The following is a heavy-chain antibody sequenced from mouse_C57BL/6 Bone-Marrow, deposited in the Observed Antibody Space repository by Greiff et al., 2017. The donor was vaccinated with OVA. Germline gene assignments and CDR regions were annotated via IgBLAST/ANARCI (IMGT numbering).Heavy chain of an antibody. CDR1: GFNIKNTY. J-gene: IGHJ4*01. CDR2: IDPANGNT. Sequence: VQLQQSVAELVRPGASVKLSCTASGFNIKNTYMHGVKQRPEQGLEWIGRIDPANGNTKYAPKFQGKATITADTSSNTAYLQLSSLTSEDTAIYYCAPGLRRYAMDYWGQGTSVTVSS. D-gene: IGHD2-12*01. V-gene: IGHV14-3*01. CDR3: APGLRRYAMDY.